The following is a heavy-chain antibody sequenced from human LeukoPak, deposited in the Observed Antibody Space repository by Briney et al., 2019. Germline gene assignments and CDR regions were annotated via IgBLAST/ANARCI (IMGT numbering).Heavy chain of an antibody. CDR3: AREVVVWADRGFDP. CDR2: ISYGGSNK. Sequence: PGGSLRLSCAASGFTFSSYGMHWVRQAPGKGLEWVAVISYGGSNKYYADSVKGRFTISRDNSKNTLYLQMNSLRAEDTAVYYCAREVVVWADRGFDPWGQGTLVTVSS. CDR1: GFTFSSYG. V-gene: IGHV3-30*03. D-gene: IGHD2-15*01. J-gene: IGHJ5*02.